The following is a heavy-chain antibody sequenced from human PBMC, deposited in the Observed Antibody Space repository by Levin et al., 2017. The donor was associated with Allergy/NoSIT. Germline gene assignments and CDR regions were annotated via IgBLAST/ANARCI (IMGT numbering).Heavy chain of an antibody. CDR3: ARHPGRQRRRTVLDYYYMDV. J-gene: IGHJ6*03. D-gene: IGHD1-1*01. V-gene: IGHV4-39*01. CDR2: IYYSGST. CDR1: GGSISSSSYY. Sequence: SETLSLTCTVSGGSISSSSYYWGWIRQPPGKGLEWIGSIYYSGSTYYNPSLKSRVTISVDTSKNQFSLKLSSVTAADTAVYYCARHPGRQRRRTVLDYYYMDVWGKGTTVTVSS.